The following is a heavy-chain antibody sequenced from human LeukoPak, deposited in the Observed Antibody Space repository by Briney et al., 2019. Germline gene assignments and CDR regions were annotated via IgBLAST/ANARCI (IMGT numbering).Heavy chain of an antibody. V-gene: IGHV3-64D*06. D-gene: IGHD3-9*01. CDR3: VKDLTGTWSFDY. CDR2: IGPNGAST. CDR1: GFTFSNHF. J-gene: IGHJ4*02. Sequence: PGESLRLSCSISGFTFSNHFMHWVRQAPGKGLEYVSSIGPNGASTLYADSVKGRFTISRDNSKNALYLQLTSLRLEDTALYYCVKDLTGTWSFDYWGQGTLVTVSS.